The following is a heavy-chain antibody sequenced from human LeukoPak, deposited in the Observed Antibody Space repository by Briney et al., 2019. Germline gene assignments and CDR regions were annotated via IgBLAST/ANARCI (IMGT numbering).Heavy chain of an antibody. CDR2: IHNSRTT. CDR1: GGPFSGYF. D-gene: IGHD3-10*01. Sequence: PSETLSLTGAVSGGPFSGYFWSWIRQSSGKGLEWIGEIHNSRTTNYNPSLNSRVAISEDTSKSQFYLNLSSVTAADTAVYYCARRYYYNLGSFPFDFWGQGTLVTVSS. V-gene: IGHV4-34*01. CDR3: ARRYYYNLGSFPFDF. J-gene: IGHJ4*02.